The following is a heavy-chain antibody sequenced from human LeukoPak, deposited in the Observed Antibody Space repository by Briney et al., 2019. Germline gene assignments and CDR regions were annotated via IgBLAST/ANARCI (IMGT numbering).Heavy chain of an antibody. J-gene: IGHJ4*02. D-gene: IGHD3-3*01. Sequence: GGSLRLSCAASGFTFSSYSMNWVRQAPGKGLEWVSSISSSSSYIYYADSVKGRFTISRDNAKNSLYLQMNSLRAEDTAVYYCARDHPPPYYDFWSGSPSDYWGQGTLVTVSS. CDR2: ISSSSSYI. CDR3: ARDHPPPYYDFWSGSPSDY. V-gene: IGHV3-21*01. CDR1: GFTFSSYS.